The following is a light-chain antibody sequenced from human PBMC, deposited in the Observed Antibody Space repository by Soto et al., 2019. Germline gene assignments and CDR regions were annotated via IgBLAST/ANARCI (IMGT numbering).Light chain of an antibody. V-gene: IGKV3-15*01. CDR3: QQYSSCPFI. Sequence: EIVLTQSPATLSVFPGEKATLSCGASQSVSNTLAWYHQKPGQAPRPLIYGASTRAPGVPARFSGSGSGTEFTLTISSLQSEDSAMYYCQQYSSCPFIFGPGTQVAIE. CDR1: QSVSNT. J-gene: IGKJ3*01. CDR2: GAS.